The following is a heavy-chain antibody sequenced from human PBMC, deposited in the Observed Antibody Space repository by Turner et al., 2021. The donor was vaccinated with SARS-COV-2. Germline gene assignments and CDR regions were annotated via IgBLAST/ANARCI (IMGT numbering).Heavy chain of an antibody. Sequence: QLHLHESGPGLVGPSDTLSLFCTVSVASRDYRNYYWGWVRQPPGEGLEWVGSVVYTGATFYNPSLNSRLDISGDLSKNQFALTLNSVTAADTAVYYCATPGGIGASVDFESWGQGALVIVSS. J-gene: IGHJ4*02. CDR2: VVYTGAT. CDR1: VASRDYRNYY. V-gene: IGHV4-39*01. CDR3: ATPGGIGASVDFES. D-gene: IGHD3-16*01.